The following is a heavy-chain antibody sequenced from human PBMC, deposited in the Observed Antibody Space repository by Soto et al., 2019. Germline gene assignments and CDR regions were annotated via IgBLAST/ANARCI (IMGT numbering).Heavy chain of an antibody. J-gene: IGHJ6*02. CDR2: ISYDGSNK. V-gene: IGHV3-30*18. CDR1: GFTFSSYG. Sequence: QVQLVESGGGVVQPGRSLRLSFAASGFTFSSYGMHWVRQAPGKGLEWVAVISYDGSNKYYADSVKGRFTISRDNSKNTLYLQMNSLRAEDTAVYYCAKLVGATTPYYYGMDVWGQGTTVTVSS. CDR3: AKLVGATTPYYYGMDV. D-gene: IGHD1-26*01.